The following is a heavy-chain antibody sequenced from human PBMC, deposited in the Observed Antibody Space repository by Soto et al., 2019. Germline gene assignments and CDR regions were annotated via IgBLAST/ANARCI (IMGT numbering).Heavy chain of an antibody. V-gene: IGHV1-46*01. CDR3: ARRLVRGNYGMDV. CDR2: INPSGGST. J-gene: IGHJ6*02. CDR1: GYTFTSYY. Sequence: ASVKVSCKASGYTFTSYYMHWVRQAPGQGLEWMGIINPSGGSTSYAQKLQGRVTMTRDTSTSTVYMELSSLRSEDTAVYYCARRLVRGNYGMDVWGQGTTVTVSS. D-gene: IGHD3-10*01.